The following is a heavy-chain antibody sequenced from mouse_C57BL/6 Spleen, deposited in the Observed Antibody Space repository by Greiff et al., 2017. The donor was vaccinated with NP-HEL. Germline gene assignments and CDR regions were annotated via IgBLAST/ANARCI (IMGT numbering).Heavy chain of an antibody. CDR1: GYTFTSYG. CDR3: ARYTTVVATDY. D-gene: IGHD1-1*01. J-gene: IGHJ2*01. Sequence: QVHVKQSGAELARPGASVKLSCKASGYTFTSYGISWVKQRTGQGLEWIGEIYPRSGNTYYNEKFKSKATLTADKSSSTAYMELRSLTSEDSAVYFCARYTTVVATDYWGQGTTLTVSS. V-gene: IGHV1-81*01. CDR2: IYPRSGNT.